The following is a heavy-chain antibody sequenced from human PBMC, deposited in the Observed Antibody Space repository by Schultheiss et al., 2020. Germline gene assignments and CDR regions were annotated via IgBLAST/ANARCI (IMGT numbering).Heavy chain of an antibody. D-gene: IGHD2-2*01. CDR2: IHHTGNT. J-gene: IGHJ3*02. V-gene: IGHV4-59*05. CDR3: AGSSAYDAFDI. Sequence: SETLSLTCTVSGGSISSYYWSWIRQPPGKGLEWIGSIHHTGNTYYNPSLKSRVTISVDTSKIQFSLKLSSVTAADTAVYYCAGSSAYDAFDIWGQGTMVTVSS. CDR1: GGSISSYY.